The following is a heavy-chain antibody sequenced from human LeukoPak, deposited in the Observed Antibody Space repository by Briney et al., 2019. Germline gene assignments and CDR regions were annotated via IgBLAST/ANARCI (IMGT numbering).Heavy chain of an antibody. CDR1: ELAFNNYA. CDR3: ARDLSEKYCIDY. J-gene: IGHJ4*02. CDR2: ISYDGRIK. Sequence: PGGSLRLSCAASELAFNNYAMSWVRQAPGKGLEWVSFISYDGRIKYYAGSVKGRLTISRDNSKNTLSLQMNSLRAEDTAIYYCARDLSEKYCIDYWGQGTLVTVSS. V-gene: IGHV3-30-3*01. D-gene: IGHD2-8*02.